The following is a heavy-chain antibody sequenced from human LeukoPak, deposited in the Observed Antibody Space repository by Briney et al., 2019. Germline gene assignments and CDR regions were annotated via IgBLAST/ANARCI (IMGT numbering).Heavy chain of an antibody. Sequence: SETLSLTCTVSGGSISSGGHYWSWIRQLPGKGLEWIGYIYYSGSAYYNPSLKSRVTMSLDTSKNQFSLKLSSVTATDTAVYYCARLTYYYDSSPIDYWGQGTLVT. V-gene: IGHV4-31*03. J-gene: IGHJ4*02. CDR3: ARLTYYYDSSPIDY. CDR1: GGSISSGGHY. CDR2: IYYSGSA. D-gene: IGHD3-22*01.